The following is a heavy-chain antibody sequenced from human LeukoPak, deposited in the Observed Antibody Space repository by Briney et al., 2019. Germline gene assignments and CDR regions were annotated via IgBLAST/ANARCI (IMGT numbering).Heavy chain of an antibody. Sequence: GGSLRLSCAASGFTFSSYSMNWVRQAPGKGLGWVSSISSSSSYIYYADSVKGRFTISRDNAKNSLYLQMNSLRAEDTAVYYCAKSFHQRLQYLDYWGQGTLVTVSS. V-gene: IGHV3-21*01. CDR3: AKSFHQRLQYLDY. CDR1: GFTFSSYS. J-gene: IGHJ4*02. CDR2: ISSSSSYI. D-gene: IGHD4-11*01.